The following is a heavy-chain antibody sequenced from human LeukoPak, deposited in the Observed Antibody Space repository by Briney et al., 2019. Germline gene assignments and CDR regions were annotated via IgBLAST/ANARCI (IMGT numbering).Heavy chain of an antibody. J-gene: IGHJ4*02. D-gene: IGHD6-13*01. Sequence: GGSLRLSCVASGFTFDDYAMHWVRQAPGKGLEWVSGISWNSGSIGYADSVKGRFTISRDNAKNSLYLQMNSLRAEDTALYYCAASGIAAAGDFDYWGQGTLVTVSS. CDR1: GFTFDDYA. CDR3: AASGIAAAGDFDY. V-gene: IGHV3-9*01. CDR2: ISWNSGSI.